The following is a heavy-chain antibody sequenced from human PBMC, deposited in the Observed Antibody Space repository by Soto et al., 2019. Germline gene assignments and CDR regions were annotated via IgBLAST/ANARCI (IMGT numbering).Heavy chain of an antibody. D-gene: IGHD4-17*01. CDR3: ARVNPYGDYVGGWFDT. CDR1: GGTFSSYA. V-gene: IGHV1-69*13. Sequence: ASVKVSCKASGGTFSSYAISWVRQAPGQGLEWMGGIIPIFGTANYAQKFQGRVTITADESTSTAYMELSSLRSEDTAVYYCARVNPYGDYVGGWFDTWGQGTLVTVSS. J-gene: IGHJ5*02. CDR2: IIPIFGTA.